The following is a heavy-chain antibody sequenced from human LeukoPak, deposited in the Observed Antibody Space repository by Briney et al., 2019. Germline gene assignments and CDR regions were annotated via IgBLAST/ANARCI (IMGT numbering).Heavy chain of an antibody. Sequence: ASVKVSCKASGYTFTGYYMHWVRQAPGQGLEWMGWINPNSGGTNYAQKFQGWVTMTRDTSISTAYMVLSRLRSDDTAVYYCARGGITGTTRGPTRLNDAFDIWSQGTMVTVSS. CDR3: ARGGITGTTRGPTRLNDAFDI. V-gene: IGHV1-2*04. CDR1: GYTFTGYY. CDR2: INPNSGGT. J-gene: IGHJ3*02. D-gene: IGHD1-20*01.